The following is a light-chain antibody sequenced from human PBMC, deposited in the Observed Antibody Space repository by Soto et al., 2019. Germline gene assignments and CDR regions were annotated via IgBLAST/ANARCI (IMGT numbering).Light chain of an antibody. Sequence: EIVMTQSPATLSVSPGERATLSCRASQSVSRDLAWYQQKPGQAPRLLIFGASTRATSIPARFSGSGSGTEFTLTISSLQSEDFAVYYCQQYNNWPPEFTFGQGTKLEIK. CDR1: QSVSRD. V-gene: IGKV3-15*01. J-gene: IGKJ2*01. CDR2: GAS. CDR3: QQYNNWPPEFT.